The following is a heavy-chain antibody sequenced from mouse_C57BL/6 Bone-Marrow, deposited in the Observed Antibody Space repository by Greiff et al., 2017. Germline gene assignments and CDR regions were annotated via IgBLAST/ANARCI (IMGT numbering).Heavy chain of an antibody. V-gene: IGHV2-9-1*01. D-gene: IGHD2-1*01. CDR1: GFSLTSYA. CDR2: IWTGGGT. CDR3: ARNFLGNFLFDY. J-gene: IGHJ2*01. Sequence: VMLVESGPGLVAPSQSLSITCTVSGFSLTSYAISWVRQPPGKGLEWLGVIWTGGGTHYNSALKSSRSISKDNSKSQVFLKMNSLQNDDTARYYFARNFLGNFLFDYWGQGTTLTVSS.